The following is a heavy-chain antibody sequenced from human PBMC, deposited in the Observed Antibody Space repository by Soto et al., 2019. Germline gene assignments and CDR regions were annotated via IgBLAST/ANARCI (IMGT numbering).Heavy chain of an antibody. Sequence: GGSLRLSCSASGFTFSSYAMQWVRQAPGKVLEYVSAISSNGGSTYYADSVKGRFTISRDNSKNTLYLQMSSLRAEDTAVYYCVAIFGYCSGGSCPDNWFDPWGQGTLVTVSS. CDR2: ISSNGGST. J-gene: IGHJ5*02. D-gene: IGHD2-15*01. CDR1: GFTFSSYA. CDR3: VAIFGYCSGGSCPDNWFDP. V-gene: IGHV3-64D*06.